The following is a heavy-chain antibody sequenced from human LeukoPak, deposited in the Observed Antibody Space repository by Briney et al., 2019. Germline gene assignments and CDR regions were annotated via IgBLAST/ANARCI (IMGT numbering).Heavy chain of an antibody. CDR3: AKQGIWFGELLYPYGMDV. Sequence: GGSLRLSCAASGFTFSSYAMSWVRQAPGKGLEWVSAISGSGGSTYYADSVKGRFTISRDNSKNTLYLQMNGLRAEDTAVYYCAKQGIWFGELLYPYGMDVWGQGTTVTVSS. D-gene: IGHD3-10*01. V-gene: IGHV3-23*01. J-gene: IGHJ6*02. CDR2: ISGSGGST. CDR1: GFTFSSYA.